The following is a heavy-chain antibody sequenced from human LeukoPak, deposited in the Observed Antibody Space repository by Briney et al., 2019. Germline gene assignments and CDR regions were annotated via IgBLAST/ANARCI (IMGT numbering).Heavy chain of an antibody. J-gene: IGHJ6*03. CDR2: IYTSGST. CDR1: GGSISSGSYY. V-gene: IGHV4-61*02. Sequence: PSQTLSLTCTVSGGSISSGSYYWSWIRQPAGKGLEWIGRIYTSGSTNYNPSLKSRVTISVDTSKNQFSLKLISVTAADTAVYYCATLRRRYYYMDVWGKGTTVTISS. CDR3: ATLRRRYYYMDV.